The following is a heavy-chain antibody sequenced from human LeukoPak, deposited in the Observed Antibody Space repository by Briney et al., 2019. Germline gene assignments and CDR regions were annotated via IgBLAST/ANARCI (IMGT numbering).Heavy chain of an antibody. CDR3: ARAPPSVGLRFLEWLPTDY. Sequence: GGSLRLSCAASGFTFSSYSMNWVRQAPGKGLEWVSYISSSSSTIYYADSVKGRFTISRDNAKNSLYLQMNSLREEDTAVYYCARAPPSVGLRFLEWLPTDYWGQGTLVTVSS. V-gene: IGHV3-48*02. J-gene: IGHJ4*02. D-gene: IGHD3-3*01. CDR2: ISSSSSTI. CDR1: GFTFSSYS.